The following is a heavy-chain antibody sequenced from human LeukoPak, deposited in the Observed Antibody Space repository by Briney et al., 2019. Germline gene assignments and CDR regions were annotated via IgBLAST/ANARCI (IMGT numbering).Heavy chain of an antibody. Sequence: GGSLRLSCAASGFTFSDHYMDWVRQAPGKGLEWVGRTRNKANSYTTEYAASVKGRCTISRDDSKNSLYLQMNSLKTEDTAVYYCAREDGYSSYYYYGMDVWGQGTTVTVSS. D-gene: IGHD5-24*01. V-gene: IGHV3-72*01. CDR2: TRNKANSYTT. CDR1: GFTFSDHY. J-gene: IGHJ6*02. CDR3: AREDGYSSYYYYGMDV.